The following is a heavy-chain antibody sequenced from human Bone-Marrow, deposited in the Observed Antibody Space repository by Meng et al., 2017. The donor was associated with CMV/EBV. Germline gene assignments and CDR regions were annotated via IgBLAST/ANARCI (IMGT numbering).Heavy chain of an antibody. CDR2: IKQDGSEK. D-gene: IGHD3-3*01. Sequence: GESLKISCAASGFTFSSYWMSWVRQAPGKGLEWVANIKQDGSEKYYVDSVKGRFTISRDNAKNSLYLQMNSLRAEDTAVYYCARLRFLEWLSLWGQGTLVTGSS. V-gene: IGHV3-7*01. CDR3: ARLRFLEWLSL. J-gene: IGHJ4*02. CDR1: GFTFSSYW.